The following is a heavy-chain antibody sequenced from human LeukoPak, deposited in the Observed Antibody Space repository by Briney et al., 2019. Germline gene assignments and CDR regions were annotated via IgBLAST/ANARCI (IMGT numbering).Heavy chain of an antibody. V-gene: IGHV1-69*13. CDR1: GGTFSSYA. Sequence: ASVKVSCKVSGGTFSSYAISWVRQAPGQGLEWMGGIIPIFGTANYAQKFQGRVTITADESTSTAYMELSSLRSEDTAVYYCARAYGSGRSFDPWGQGTLVTVSS. CDR2: IIPIFGTA. D-gene: IGHD3-10*01. CDR3: ARAYGSGRSFDP. J-gene: IGHJ5*02.